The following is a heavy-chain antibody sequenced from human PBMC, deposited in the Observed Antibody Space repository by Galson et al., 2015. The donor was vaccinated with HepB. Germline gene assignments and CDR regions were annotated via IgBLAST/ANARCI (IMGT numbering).Heavy chain of an antibody. CDR2: INPNSGGT. J-gene: IGHJ4*02. CDR3: ARDYVGYCSSTSCYEFDY. D-gene: IGHD2-2*03. Sequence: SVKVSCKASGYTFTGYYMHWVRQAPGQGLEWMGWINPNSGGTNYAQKFQGRVTMTRDTSISTAYMELSRLRSDDTAVYYCARDYVGYCSSTSCYEFDYWGQGTLVTVSS. V-gene: IGHV1-2*02. CDR1: GYTFTGYY.